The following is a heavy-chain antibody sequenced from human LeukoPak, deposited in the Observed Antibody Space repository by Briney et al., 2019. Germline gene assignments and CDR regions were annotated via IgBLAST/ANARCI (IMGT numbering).Heavy chain of an antibody. Sequence: PGGSLRLSCAASGFTFSSYSMNWVRQAPGKGLEWVSYISSSSSTIYYADSVKGRFTISRDNAKSSLYLQMNSLRAEDTAVYYCAGEIPFDYWGQGTLVTVSS. V-gene: IGHV3-48*01. CDR2: ISSSSSTI. J-gene: IGHJ4*02. CDR1: GFTFSSYS. CDR3: AGEIPFDY.